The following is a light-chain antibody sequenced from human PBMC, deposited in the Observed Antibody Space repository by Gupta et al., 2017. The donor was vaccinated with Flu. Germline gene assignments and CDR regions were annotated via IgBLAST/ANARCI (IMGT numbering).Light chain of an antibody. J-gene: IGLJ2*01. CDR2: DDT. CDR3: QVWDSRSDHPGI. V-gene: IGLV3-21*02. Sequence: SYVLTQPLLVSVAPGQTATMTCGGNNIGSINVKGYQQKPGQAPLLVIHDDTDRPSGIPERFSGANSGGTATLTISRVEAGDEADYHCQVWDSRSDHPGIFGGGTKLTV. CDR1: NIGSIN.